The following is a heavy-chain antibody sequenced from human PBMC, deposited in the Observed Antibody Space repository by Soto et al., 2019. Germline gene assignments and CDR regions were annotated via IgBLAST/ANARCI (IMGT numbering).Heavy chain of an antibody. CDR3: ARGPQGGY. Sequence: ASVKVSCKASGYTFTGYYMHWVRQAPGQGLEWMGWNNPNSGNTSYAQKFQGRVTMTRNTSISTAYMELSSLRSEDTAVYYCARGPQGGYWGQGTLLTVSS. D-gene: IGHD3-16*01. J-gene: IGHJ4*02. V-gene: IGHV1-8*01. CDR2: NNPNSGNT. CDR1: GYTFTGYY.